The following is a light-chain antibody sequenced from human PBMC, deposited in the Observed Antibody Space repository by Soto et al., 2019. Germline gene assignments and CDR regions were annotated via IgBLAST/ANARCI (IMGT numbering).Light chain of an antibody. CDR1: QSISTW. CDR2: KAS. V-gene: IGKV1-5*03. J-gene: IGKJ1*01. Sequence: DIQITQSPSTLSASVGDRFTITCRASQSISTWLAWYQQKPGKAPKLLIYKASSLESGVPSRFSGSGSGTEFTLTISSLQPDDFATYYCQQFNSYLFGQGTKVDIK. CDR3: QQFNSYL.